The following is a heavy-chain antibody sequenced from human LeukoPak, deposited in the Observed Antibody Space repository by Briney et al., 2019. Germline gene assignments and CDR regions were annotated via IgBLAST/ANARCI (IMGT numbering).Heavy chain of an antibody. CDR1: GGTFTSYA. CDR2: IIPMFGTS. CDR3: ATAFIPDYGGTTIGYFDY. V-gene: IGHV1-69*06. J-gene: IGHJ4*02. Sequence: GASVKVSCKASGGTFTSYAITWVRQAPGQGLEWMGGIIPMFGTSNHARRFQGRITITADKSTSTAYMVLSSLRSEDTAVYYCATAFIPDYGGTTIGYFDYWGQGTLVTVSS. D-gene: IGHD4-23*01.